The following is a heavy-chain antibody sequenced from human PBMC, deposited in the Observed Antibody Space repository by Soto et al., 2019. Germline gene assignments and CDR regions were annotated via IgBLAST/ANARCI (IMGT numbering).Heavy chain of an antibody. CDR1: RGSFSGYY. V-gene: IGHV4-34*01. Sequence: SETLSLTCGVYRGSFSGYYWSWIRQPPGKGLEWIGTTYYNGNAYYNPSLKSRVSMSVDTSKNQFSLKLVSVTAADTAVYYCARHFVAVVIKGWGYWGQGTLVTVSS. D-gene: IGHD3-10*01. CDR3: ARHFVAVVIKGWGY. J-gene: IGHJ4*02. CDR2: TYYNGNA.